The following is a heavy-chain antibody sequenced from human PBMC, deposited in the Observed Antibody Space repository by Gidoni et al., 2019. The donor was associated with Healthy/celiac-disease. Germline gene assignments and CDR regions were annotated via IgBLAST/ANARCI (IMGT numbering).Heavy chain of an antibody. CDR3: AKVVGAVAGGAFDI. V-gene: IGHV3-23*01. CDR2: ISGSGGST. CDR1: GFTFSSYD. Sequence: EVQLLESGGVLVQPGGSLRLSFAASGFTFSSYDMSWVRQAPGKGLECVSDISGSGGSTYYADSVKGRCTISRDNSKNTLYLQMNSLRAEDTAVYYCAKVVGAVAGGAFDIWGQGTMVTVSS. D-gene: IGHD6-19*01. J-gene: IGHJ3*02.